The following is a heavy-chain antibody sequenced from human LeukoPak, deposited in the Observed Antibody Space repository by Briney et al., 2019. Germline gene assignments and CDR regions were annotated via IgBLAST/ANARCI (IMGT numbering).Heavy chain of an antibody. CDR2: ISGSSYHI. J-gene: IGHJ4*02. CDR3: AGGTIVGARGADN. Sequence: GGSLRLSCAASGFTFSTCSMKWVRQAPGKALEWVSSISGSSYHIYYADSVEGRFTISRDNANNLLYLQMNSLRAEDTAVYYCAGGTIVGARGADNWGQGTLVTVSS. D-gene: IGHD1-26*01. CDR1: GFTFSTCS. V-gene: IGHV3-21*01.